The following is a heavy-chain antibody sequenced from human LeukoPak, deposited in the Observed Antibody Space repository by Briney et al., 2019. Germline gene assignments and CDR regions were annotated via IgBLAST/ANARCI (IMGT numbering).Heavy chain of an antibody. Sequence: PGGSLRLSCAASGFTFSSYGMHWVRQAPGKGLEWVAIAQYDGSNKYYADSVKGRFTISRDNSKNTLYVQMNSLRVDDTAVYYCAKAPRFGDHAAEYFYYYMDVWGKGTTVTVSS. CDR3: AKAPRFGDHAAEYFYYYMDV. CDR2: AQYDGSNK. CDR1: GFTFSSYG. J-gene: IGHJ6*03. D-gene: IGHD3-16*01. V-gene: IGHV3-30*02.